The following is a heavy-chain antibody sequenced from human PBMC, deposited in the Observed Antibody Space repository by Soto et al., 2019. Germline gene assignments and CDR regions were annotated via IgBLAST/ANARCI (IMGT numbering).Heavy chain of an antibody. CDR1: GFPFSNYA. D-gene: IGHD5-12*01. J-gene: IGHJ5*02. CDR3: AKAGDIVATFGWFDP. CDR2: ITGNGSST. Sequence: EVQLLESGGGLVQAGGSLRPSCAASGFPFSNYAMTWVRQAPGKGLEWVSVITGNGSSTYYADSVKGRFTISRDNSKNTVYVQMNSLRAEDTAIYYCAKAGDIVATFGWFDPWGQGTLVTVSS. V-gene: IGHV3-23*01.